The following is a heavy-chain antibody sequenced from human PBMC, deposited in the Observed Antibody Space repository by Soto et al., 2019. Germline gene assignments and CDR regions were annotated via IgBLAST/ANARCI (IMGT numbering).Heavy chain of an antibody. CDR1: GYTFASYG. CDR2: ISVYNGNT. D-gene: IGHD2-8*01. J-gene: IGHJ5*02. CDR3: AGDQTLYAIGGDYWFGP. V-gene: IGHV1-18*01. Sequence: QVQLVQSGDEVKKPGASVKVSCKASGYTFASYGISWVRQAPGQGLEWMGWISVYNGNTNYAQKLQGRVTMTTDTATTTAYMELRSLRSDDTAVYYCAGDQTLYAIGGDYWFGPWGQGTLVTVSS.